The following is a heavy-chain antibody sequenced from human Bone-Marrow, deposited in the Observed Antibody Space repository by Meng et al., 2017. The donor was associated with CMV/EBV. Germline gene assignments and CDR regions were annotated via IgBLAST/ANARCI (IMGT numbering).Heavy chain of an antibody. V-gene: IGHV4-39*07. CDR1: GGPITSSNSY. J-gene: IGHJ3*02. CDR2: IYHSGTT. Sequence: SETLSLTCTVSGGPITSSNSYWGWIRQPPGQGLEWIGSIYHSGTTYYSPSLKSRVIISVDTSKNQFSLKLSSVTAADTAVYYCARVTLARRQTHDAFDIWGQGTTVTVSS. D-gene: IGHD4-23*01. CDR3: ARVTLARRQTHDAFDI.